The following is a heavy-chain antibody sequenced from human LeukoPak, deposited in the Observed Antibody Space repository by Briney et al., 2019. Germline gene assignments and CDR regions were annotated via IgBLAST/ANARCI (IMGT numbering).Heavy chain of an antibody. CDR1: GFTFSSYG. CDR2: ISYDGSNK. Sequence: GGSLRLSCAASGFTFSSYGMHWVRKAPGKGLEWVAVISYDGSNKYYADSVKGRFTISRDNSKNTLYLQMNSLRAEDTAVYYCAKRDYDFWSGYYYYYGMDVWGQGTTVTVSS. V-gene: IGHV3-30*18. D-gene: IGHD3-3*01. CDR3: AKRDYDFWSGYYYYYGMDV. J-gene: IGHJ6*02.